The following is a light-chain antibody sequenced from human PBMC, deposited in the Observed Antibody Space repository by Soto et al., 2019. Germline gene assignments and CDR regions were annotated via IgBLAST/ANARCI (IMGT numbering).Light chain of an antibody. CDR3: QQYHTSPPT. CDR2: AAS. CDR1: QDIRTY. Sequence: AIRVTQSPSSFSASTGDRVTITCRASQDIRTYLAWYQQKPGTAPKLLIYAASTLQSGVPSRFSGSGSGTEFTLTISRLQPEDFATYHCQQYHTSPPTFGQGTKVEI. J-gene: IGKJ1*01. V-gene: IGKV1-8*01.